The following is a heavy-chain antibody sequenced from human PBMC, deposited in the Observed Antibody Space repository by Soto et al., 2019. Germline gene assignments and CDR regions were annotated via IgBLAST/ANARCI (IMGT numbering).Heavy chain of an antibody. Sequence: SDTLSLTCTVTCSSIRSYYWSCIEQPPGKGLEWIGYIYYSGSTNYNPSLKSRVTISVDTSKNQFSLRLSSVTAADTAVYYCARGLISGYYLYDAFDIWGQGTMVT. CDR2: IYYSGST. J-gene: IGHJ3*02. V-gene: IGHV4-59*07. CDR3: ARGLISGYYLYDAFDI. D-gene: IGHD3-22*01. CDR1: CSSIRSYY.